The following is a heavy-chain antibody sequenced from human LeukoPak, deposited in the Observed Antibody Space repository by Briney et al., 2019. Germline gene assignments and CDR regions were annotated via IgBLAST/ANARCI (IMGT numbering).Heavy chain of an antibody. V-gene: IGHV4-4*07. CDR3: ARELSWFGELEVNFDY. D-gene: IGHD3-10*01. CDR2: IYTSGST. Sequence: SETLSLTCTVSGGSISSYYWSWIRQPAGKGLDWIGRIYTSGSTNYNPSLKSRVTMSVDTSKNQFSLKLSSVTAADTAVYYCARELSWFGELEVNFDYWGQGTLVTVSS. CDR1: GGSISSYY. J-gene: IGHJ4*02.